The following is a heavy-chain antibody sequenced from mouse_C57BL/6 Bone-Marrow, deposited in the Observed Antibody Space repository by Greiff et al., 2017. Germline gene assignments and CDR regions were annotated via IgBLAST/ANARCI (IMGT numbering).Heavy chain of an antibody. CDR1: GYTFTSYW. CDR2: IHPNSGST. Sequence: VQLQQSGAELVKPGASVKLSCKASGYTFTSYWMHWVKQRPGQGLEWIGMIHPNSGSTNYNEKFKSKATLTVDKSSSTAYMQLSSLTSEDSAVYYWARRGIFSTGSSPYYAMDYWGQGTSVTVSS. CDR3: ARRGIFSTGSSPYYAMDY. J-gene: IGHJ4*01. D-gene: IGHD1-1*01. V-gene: IGHV1-64*01.